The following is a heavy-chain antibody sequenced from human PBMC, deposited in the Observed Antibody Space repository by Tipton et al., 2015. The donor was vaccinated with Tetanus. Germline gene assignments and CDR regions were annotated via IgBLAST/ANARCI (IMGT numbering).Heavy chain of an antibody. Sequence: TLSLTCTVSGGSINNYYWSWIRQPAGKGLEWIGRIYTSGSTNYNPSLKSRVTVSVDTSKNQFSLKLSSVTAADTAVYSCAREDYYGSGSSYNWFDPWGQGTLVTVSS. CDR2: IYTSGST. D-gene: IGHD3-10*01. CDR1: GGSINNYY. J-gene: IGHJ5*02. V-gene: IGHV4-4*07. CDR3: AREDYYGSGSSYNWFDP.